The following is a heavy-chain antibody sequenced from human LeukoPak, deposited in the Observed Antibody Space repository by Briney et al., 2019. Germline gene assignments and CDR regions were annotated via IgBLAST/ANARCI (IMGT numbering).Heavy chain of an antibody. D-gene: IGHD1-26*01. CDR1: GFSVNNKY. CDR3: ARDRGVGTNLGFDY. Sequence: GESLRLSCAASGFSVNNKYMSWVRQAPGKGLEWVSVIYSGGSTYYADSVTGRFTISRDNSNNTVYLHMNSLRAEDTGVYYCARDRGVGTNLGFDYWGQGTLVIVSS. J-gene: IGHJ4*02. CDR2: IYSGGST. V-gene: IGHV3-53*01.